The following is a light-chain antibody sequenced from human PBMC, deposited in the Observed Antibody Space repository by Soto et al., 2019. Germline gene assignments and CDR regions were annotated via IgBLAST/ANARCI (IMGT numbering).Light chain of an antibody. CDR2: DAS. V-gene: IGKV3-20*01. J-gene: IGKJ1*01. CDR1: ESVSNRW. CDR3: QQYDRSKT. Sequence: VLTQSPSTLSLSPGDRATLSCRASESVSNRWLSWYQQKPGQPPRLVIYDASSRATGIPDRFSGSGCGTDFTLTISRLERDDFAVYCCQQYDRSKTFGQGTKVEIK.